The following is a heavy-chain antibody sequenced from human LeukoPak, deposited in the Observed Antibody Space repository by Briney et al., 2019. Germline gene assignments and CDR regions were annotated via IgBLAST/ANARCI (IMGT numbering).Heavy chain of an antibody. CDR1: GGSFSGYY. V-gene: IGHV4-34*01. CDR2: INHSGST. Sequence: SETLSLTCAVYGGSFSGYYWSWIRQPPGKGLEWIGKINHSGSTNYNPSLKSRVTISVDTSKNQFSLKLSSVTAADTAVYYCARGKKIYDYGGIRDSYYFDYWGQGTLVTVSS. J-gene: IGHJ4*02. D-gene: IGHD4-23*01. CDR3: ARGKKIYDYGGIRDSYYFDY.